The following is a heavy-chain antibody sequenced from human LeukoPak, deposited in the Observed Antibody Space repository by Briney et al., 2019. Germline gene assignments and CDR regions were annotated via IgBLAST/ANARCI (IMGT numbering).Heavy chain of an antibody. CDR3: ARDLGWSSTH. V-gene: IGHV1-2*02. Sequence: ASVKVSCKASGYTFTGHYMNWVRLAPGQGLEWMGWINPTGGTTYAQKFQDRVTMTRDTSINTAYMELSGLRSDDTAVYYCARDLGWSSTHWGQGTLVTVSS. CDR2: INPTGGT. D-gene: IGHD6-13*01. CDR1: GYTFTGHY. J-gene: IGHJ4*02.